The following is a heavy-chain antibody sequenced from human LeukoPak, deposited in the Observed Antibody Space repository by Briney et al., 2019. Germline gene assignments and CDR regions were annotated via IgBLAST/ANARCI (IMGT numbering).Heavy chain of an antibody. CDR2: IYTSGST. Sequence: PSETLSLTXTVSGGSISSGSYYRSWIRQPAGKGLEWIGRIYTSGSTNYNPSLKSRVTISVDTSKNQFSLKLSSVTAADTAVYYCARDDRLTTVTTIVYWGQGTLVTVSS. D-gene: IGHD4-17*01. CDR1: GGSISSGSYY. J-gene: IGHJ4*02. CDR3: ARDDRLTTVTTIVY. V-gene: IGHV4-61*02.